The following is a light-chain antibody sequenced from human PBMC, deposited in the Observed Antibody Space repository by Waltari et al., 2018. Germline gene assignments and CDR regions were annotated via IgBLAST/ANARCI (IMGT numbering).Light chain of an antibody. V-gene: IGLV3-1*01. CDR3: QALGTGAWV. J-gene: IGLJ3*02. CDR2: QDT. Sequence: SYELTQPPSVSVSPGQTASITCSGDIFGNKYASWYQQKPGQSPLLVIYQDTKRPSGFPERFSGSKSGNAATLTISGTQAMDEADYYCQALGTGAWVFGGGTKLTVL. CDR1: IFGNKY.